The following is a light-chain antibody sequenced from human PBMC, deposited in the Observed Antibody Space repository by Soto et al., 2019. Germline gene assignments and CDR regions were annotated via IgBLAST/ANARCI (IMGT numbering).Light chain of an antibody. V-gene: IGKV1-33*01. CDR1: QDFSNF. Sequence: DIQMTQSPSSLSASVGDRVTITCQASQDFSNFLNWYQQKPGKAPKLLIYDASNLETGVPSRFSGGGSVTHFTFTISSLQPEDIATYYCQQYGNLPLTFGPGTKVDIK. CDR2: DAS. CDR3: QQYGNLPLT. J-gene: IGKJ3*01.